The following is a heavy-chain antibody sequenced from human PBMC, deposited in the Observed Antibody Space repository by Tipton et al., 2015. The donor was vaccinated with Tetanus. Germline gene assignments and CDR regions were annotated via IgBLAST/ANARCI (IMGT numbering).Heavy chain of an antibody. D-gene: IGHD3-22*01. CDR2: ISSRSSYT. J-gene: IGHJ4*02. CDR1: GFTFSDYY. Sequence: LRLSCAASGFTFSDYYMSWIRQAPGKGLERVSYISSRSSYTNYADSVKGRFTISRDNAKNSLYLQMNSLRAEDTAVYYCARRTYYDTSGYYADYWGQGTLVTVSS. V-gene: IGHV3-11*06. CDR3: ARRTYYDTSGYYADY.